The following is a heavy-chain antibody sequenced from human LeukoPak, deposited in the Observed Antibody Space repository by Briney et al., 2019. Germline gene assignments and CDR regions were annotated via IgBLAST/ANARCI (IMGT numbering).Heavy chain of an antibody. CDR1: GFTFSSYA. Sequence: GGSLRLSCAASGFTFSSYAMHWVRQAPGKGLEWVSSISSSSSYIYYADSVKGRFTISRDNAKNSLYLQMNSLRAEDTAVYYCARALITRSYSGSTAWGQGTLVTVSS. J-gene: IGHJ4*02. CDR3: ARALITRSYSGSTA. CDR2: ISSSSSYI. D-gene: IGHD1-26*01. V-gene: IGHV3-21*01.